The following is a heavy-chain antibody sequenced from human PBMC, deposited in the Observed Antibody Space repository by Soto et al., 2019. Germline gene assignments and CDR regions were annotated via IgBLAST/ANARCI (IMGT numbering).Heavy chain of an antibody. V-gene: IGHV3-9*01. CDR2: ISWNSGSI. CDR3: AKEKTGGYSYGYALDY. J-gene: IGHJ4*02. CDR1: GFTFDDYA. D-gene: IGHD5-18*01. Sequence: EVQLVESGGGLVQPGRSLRLSCAASGFTFDDYAMHWVRQAPGQGLEWVSGISWNSGSIGYADSVKGRFTISRDNAKNSLYLQMNSLRAEDTALYYCAKEKTGGYSYGYALDYWGQGTLVTVSS.